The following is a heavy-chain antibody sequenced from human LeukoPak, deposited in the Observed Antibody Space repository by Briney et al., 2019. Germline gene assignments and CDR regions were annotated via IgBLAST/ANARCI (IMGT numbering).Heavy chain of an antibody. CDR1: GFTFYSYA. V-gene: IGHV3-23*01. CDR3: ANLAIFGVGWFDP. J-gene: IGHJ5*02. Sequence: GGSLRLSCAASGFTFYSYAMNWVRQAPGKGLEWVSTISGTDGSTYYADSVKGRFTISRDNSKNTLYLQMNSLRAEDTAVYYCANLAIFGVGWFDPWGQGTLVTVSS. D-gene: IGHD3-3*01. CDR2: ISGTDGST.